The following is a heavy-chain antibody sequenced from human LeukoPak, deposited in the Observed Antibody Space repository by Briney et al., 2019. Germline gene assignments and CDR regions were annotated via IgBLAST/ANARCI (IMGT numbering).Heavy chain of an antibody. Sequence: GGSLRLSCAAPGFTFSSYAMSWVRQAPGKGLEWVSAIIGSGGSTYYADSVKGRFTISRDNSKNTLYLQMNSLRAEDTAVYYCAKDRDCSSTSCYARNAIDPWGQGTLVTVSS. CDR3: AKDRDCSSTSCYARNAIDP. V-gene: IGHV3-23*01. J-gene: IGHJ5*02. CDR1: GFTFSSYA. D-gene: IGHD2-2*01. CDR2: IIGSGGST.